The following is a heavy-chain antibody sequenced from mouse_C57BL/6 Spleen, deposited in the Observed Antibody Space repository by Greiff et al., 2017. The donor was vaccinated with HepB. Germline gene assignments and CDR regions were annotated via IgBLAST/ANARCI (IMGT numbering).Heavy chain of an antibody. Sequence: QVQLQQSGAELARPGASVKLSCKASGYTFTSYGISWVKQRTGQGLEWIGEIYPRSGNTYYNEKFKGKATLTADKSSSTAYMELRSLTSEDSAVYFCARGDLYDGYYSYAMDYWGQGTSVTVSS. CDR1: GYTFTSYG. V-gene: IGHV1-81*01. CDR2: IYPRSGNT. D-gene: IGHD2-3*01. J-gene: IGHJ4*01. CDR3: ARGDLYDGYYSYAMDY.